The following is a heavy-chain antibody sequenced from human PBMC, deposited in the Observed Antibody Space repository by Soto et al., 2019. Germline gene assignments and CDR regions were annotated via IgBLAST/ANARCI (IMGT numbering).Heavy chain of an antibody. CDR1: GFIFSEST. V-gene: IGHV3-64*04. CDR3: AKDPGSSGPPSFDY. CDR2: VSTSGRST. J-gene: IGHJ4*02. Sequence: GGSLILSCSASGFIFSESTIYWVRQVPGKGLEAISAVSTSGRSTYYADSVKDRFTISRDNSKNTLFLQMNSLRAEDTAVYYCAKDPGSSGPPSFDYWGQGTLVTVSS. D-gene: IGHD6-19*01.